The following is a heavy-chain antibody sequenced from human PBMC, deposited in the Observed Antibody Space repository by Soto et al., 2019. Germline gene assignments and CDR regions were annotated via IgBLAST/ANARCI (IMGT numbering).Heavy chain of an antibody. J-gene: IGHJ3*01. V-gene: IGHV3-21*01. CDR3: ASERYNGYAGEHGLDV. Sequence: EVQLVESGGGLVQPGGSLRLSCAVSGFTFSSHSMNWVRQAPGKGLECVSSISSSDTYIHYAASVKGRFIISRDDATSSLYVQMNSMRVDHTAVYYCASERYNGYAGEHGLDVWGQGTMVTVSS. CDR1: GFTFSSHS. CDR2: ISSSDTYI. D-gene: IGHD5-12*01.